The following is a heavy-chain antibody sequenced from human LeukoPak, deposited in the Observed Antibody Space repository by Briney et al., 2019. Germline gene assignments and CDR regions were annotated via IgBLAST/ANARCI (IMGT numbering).Heavy chain of an antibody. D-gene: IGHD6-13*01. J-gene: IGHJ3*02. CDR1: GYTFTGYY. CDR3: ARDFLWGIAAAGLSFSGAFDI. Sequence: ASVKVSCKASGYTFTGYYMHWVRQAPGQGLEWMGWISPNSGGTNYAQKFQGRVTMTRDTSISTAYMELSRLRSDDTAVYYCARDFLWGIAAAGLSFSGAFDIWGQGTMVTVSS. V-gene: IGHV1-2*02. CDR2: ISPNSGGT.